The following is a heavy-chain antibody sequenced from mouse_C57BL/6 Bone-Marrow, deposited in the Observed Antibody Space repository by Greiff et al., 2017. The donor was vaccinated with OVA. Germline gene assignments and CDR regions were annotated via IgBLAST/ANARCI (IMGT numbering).Heavy chain of an antibody. Sequence: DVKLVESGGDLVKPGGSLKLSCAASGFTFSSYGMSWVRQTPDKRLEWVATISRGGSYTYYPDSVQGRFTISRDNAKNTQYLQMSSLKSEETAMNNCASGGRSDGLAYWGQGTLVTDSA. V-gene: IGHV5-6*02. D-gene: IGHD1-1*01. CDR1: GFTFSSYG. CDR2: ISRGGSYT. J-gene: IGHJ3*01. CDR3: ASGGRSDGLAY.